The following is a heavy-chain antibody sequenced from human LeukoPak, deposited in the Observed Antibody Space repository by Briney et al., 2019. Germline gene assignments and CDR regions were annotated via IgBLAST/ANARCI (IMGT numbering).Heavy chain of an antibody. D-gene: IGHD6-19*01. J-gene: IGHJ3*02. CDR2: IKQDGSEK. CDR1: GFTFSSYL. V-gene: IGHV3-7*01. Sequence: GGSLRLSCAASGFTFSSYLMSWVRQAPGKGLEWVANIKQDGSEKYYVDSVKGRFTISRDNAKNSLYPQMNSLRAEDTAVYYCARVGSSGWYRGAFDIWGQGKMVTVSS. CDR3: ARVGSSGWYRGAFDI.